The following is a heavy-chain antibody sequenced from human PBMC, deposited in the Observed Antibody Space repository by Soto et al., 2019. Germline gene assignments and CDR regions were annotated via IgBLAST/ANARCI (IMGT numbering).Heavy chain of an antibody. J-gene: IGHJ3*02. CDR3: ARYSGSNTRAFDI. V-gene: IGHV3-72*01. CDR2: IRNKANSYAT. CDR1: GFTFSDHY. Sequence: PGGSLRLSCAASGFTFSDHYMDWVRQAPGKGLEWAGRIRNKANSYATEYAASVKGRFIISRDDSKNSLYLQMNSLRTEDTALYYCARYSGSNTRAFDIWGQGTMVTVSS. D-gene: IGHD1-26*01.